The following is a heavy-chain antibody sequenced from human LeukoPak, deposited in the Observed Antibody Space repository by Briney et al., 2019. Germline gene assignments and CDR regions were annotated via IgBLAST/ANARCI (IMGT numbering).Heavy chain of an antibody. CDR1: GFTLSSYW. Sequence: GGSLRLSCAASGFTLSSYWMHWVRQAPGKGLVWVSRINSDGSSTSYADSVKGRFTISRDNAKNTLYLQMNSLRAEDTAVYYCARESATIHNYYYYMDVWGKGTTVTVSS. CDR3: ARESATIHNYYYYMDV. V-gene: IGHV3-74*01. CDR2: INSDGSST. J-gene: IGHJ6*03. D-gene: IGHD5-12*01.